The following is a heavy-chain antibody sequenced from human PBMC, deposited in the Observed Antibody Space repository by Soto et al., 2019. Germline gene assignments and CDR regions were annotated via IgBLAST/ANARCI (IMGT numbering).Heavy chain of an antibody. CDR2: ISSIGST. Sequence: QVQLQESGPGLVKPSQTLSLTCTVSGGSISSGDYFWSWIRQSPGKGLEWIGYISSIGSTYYNPSLKSRVSVSRDTSKNQFSLKLSSVTTTDTAVYYCARGLVIRPYYYHGRDVWGQGTTVTVSS. J-gene: IGHJ6*02. CDR1: GGSISSGDYF. CDR3: ARGLVIRPYYYHGRDV. D-gene: IGHD3-9*01. V-gene: IGHV4-30-4*01.